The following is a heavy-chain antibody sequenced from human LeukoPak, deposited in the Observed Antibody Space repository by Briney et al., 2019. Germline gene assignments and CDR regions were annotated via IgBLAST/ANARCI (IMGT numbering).Heavy chain of an antibody. V-gene: IGHV3-11*01. CDR3: ARAAGGSIMIIDY. CDR1: GFTFSDYY. D-gene: IGHD3-16*01. CDR2: ISSSGSTI. Sequence: GGSLRLSCAASGFTFSDYYMSWVRQAPGKGLEWVSYISSSGSTISYADSVKGRFTISRDNAKNSLYLQMNSLRAEDTAVYYCARAAGGSIMIIDYWGQGTLVTVSS. J-gene: IGHJ4*02.